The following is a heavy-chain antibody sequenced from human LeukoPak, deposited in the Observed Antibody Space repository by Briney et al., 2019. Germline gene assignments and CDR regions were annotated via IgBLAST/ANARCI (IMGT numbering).Heavy chain of an antibody. Sequence: PGGSLRLSCAASGFTFNIYAMSWVRQAPGKGQEWVSTISADGVSTYYADSVKGRFTISRDNSKNTVYLQTNSLRAEDTAVYYCTQGGVGAHSIWGQGTLVTVSS. CDR1: GFTFNIYA. D-gene: IGHD3-3*01. V-gene: IGHV3-23*01. CDR3: TQGGVGAHSI. CDR2: ISADGVST. J-gene: IGHJ4*02.